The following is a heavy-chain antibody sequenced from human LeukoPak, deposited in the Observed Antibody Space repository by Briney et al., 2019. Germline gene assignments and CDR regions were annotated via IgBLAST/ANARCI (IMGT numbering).Heavy chain of an antibody. CDR2: ITPNLAIT. D-gene: IGHD2-2*01. CDR3: ARDSALRCSSTSCYFDY. CDR1: GGTFSSYS. Sequence: SVKVSCKASGGTFSSYSISWVRQAPGQGPEWLGRITPNLAITDYAQKFRGRVTLTADKSASTVYMELGSLTSEDTAAYYCARDSALRCSSTSCYFDYWGQGTLVTVSS. J-gene: IGHJ4*02. V-gene: IGHV1-69*04.